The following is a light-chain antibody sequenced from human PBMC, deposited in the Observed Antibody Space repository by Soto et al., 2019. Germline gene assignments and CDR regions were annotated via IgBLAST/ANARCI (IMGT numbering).Light chain of an antibody. CDR3: AAWDDSLNGHV. CDR2: SNN. Sequence: QSVLTQPPSASGTPGQRVTISCSGSSSNIGSNTVNWYQQLPGTAPKLLIYSNNQRPSGVPDRLSGSKSGTSASLAISGLQSEDEADYYCAAWDDSLNGHVFGTETKVTVL. CDR1: SSNIGSNT. V-gene: IGLV1-44*01. J-gene: IGLJ1*01.